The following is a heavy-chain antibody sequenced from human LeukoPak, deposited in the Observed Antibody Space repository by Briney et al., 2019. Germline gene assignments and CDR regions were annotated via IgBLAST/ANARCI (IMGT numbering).Heavy chain of an antibody. D-gene: IGHD3-9*01. Sequence: GGSLRLSCAVSGFTFSRYGMHWVRQAPGKGPEWVALISYDGGNKDYVDSVKGRFTVSRDNSRNTLYLQMNSLRPEDTAVYYCAKDRSTYNVLTGYQDYWGQGTLVTVSS. J-gene: IGHJ4*02. CDR1: GFTFSRYG. V-gene: IGHV3-30*18. CDR2: ISYDGGNK. CDR3: AKDRSTYNVLTGYQDY.